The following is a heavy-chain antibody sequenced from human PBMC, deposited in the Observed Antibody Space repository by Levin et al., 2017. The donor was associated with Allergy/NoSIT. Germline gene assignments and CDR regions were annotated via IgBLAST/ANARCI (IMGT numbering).Heavy chain of an antibody. J-gene: IGHJ6*02. D-gene: IGHD3-10*01. V-gene: IGHV4-30-4*01. CDR2: IYYSGST. Sequence: PSETLSLTCTVSGGSISSGDYYWSWIRQPPGKGLEWIGYIYYSGSTYYNPSLKSRVTISVDTSKNQFSLKLSSVTAADTAVYYCARDRSLSYGSGSLPHYYYYGMDVWGQGTTVTVSS. CDR3: ARDRSLSYGSGSLPHYYYYGMDV. CDR1: GGSISSGDYY.